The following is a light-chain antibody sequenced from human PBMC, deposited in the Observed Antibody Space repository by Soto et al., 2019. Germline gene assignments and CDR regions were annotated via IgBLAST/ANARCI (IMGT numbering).Light chain of an antibody. V-gene: IGLV2-14*03. Sequence: QSALTQPASVSGSPGQSIAISCSGSNNDIGRYNYVSWYQQYPGKAPILILYGVSNRPSGVSDRFSGSKSGNTASLTISGLQAEDEADYYCCSYTASTTLIGGGTKLTVL. CDR3: CSYTASTTL. CDR2: GVS. CDR1: NNDIGRYNY. J-gene: IGLJ2*01.